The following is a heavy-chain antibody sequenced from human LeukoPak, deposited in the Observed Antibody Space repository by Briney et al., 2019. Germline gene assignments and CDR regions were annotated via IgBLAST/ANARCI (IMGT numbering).Heavy chain of an antibody. J-gene: IGHJ4*02. V-gene: IGHV3-23*01. Sequence: GGSLRLSCAASGFTFSSYGMSWVRQAPGKGLEWVSAISGSGGSTYYADSVKGRFTISRDNSKNTLYLQMDSLRAEDTAVYYCAKGVTMVRGVPYFDYWGQGTLVTVSS. CDR2: ISGSGGST. CDR1: GFTFSSYG. CDR3: AKGVTMVRGVPYFDY. D-gene: IGHD3-10*01.